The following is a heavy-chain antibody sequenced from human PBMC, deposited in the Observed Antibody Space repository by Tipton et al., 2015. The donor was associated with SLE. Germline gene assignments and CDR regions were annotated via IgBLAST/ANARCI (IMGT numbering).Heavy chain of an antibody. J-gene: IGHJ4*02. Sequence: TLSLTCSVSGGSIDTFDMYWAWIRQAPGQGPEWIGSVYYTGRTSYSPSLRSRVTISLDTSKSQFSLKVTSVTAADSAVYYCARGFHYDFWSAHYNDKGPRTYYFDSWGQGTLVTVSS. CDR1: GGSIDTFDMY. D-gene: IGHD3-3*01. CDR3: ARGFHYDFWSAHYNDKGPRTYYFDS. V-gene: IGHV4-39*07. CDR2: VYYTGRT.